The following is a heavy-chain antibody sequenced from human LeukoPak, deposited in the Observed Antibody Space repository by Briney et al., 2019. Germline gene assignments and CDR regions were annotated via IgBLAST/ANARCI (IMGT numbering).Heavy chain of an antibody. Sequence: SVKVSCKASGGTFSSYAISWVRQAPGQGLEWMGGIIPTFGTANYAQKFQGRVTITADKSTSTAYMEPSSLRSEDTAVYYCARTSMVRGVIMWAFDIWGQGTMVTVSS. V-gene: IGHV1-69*06. CDR2: IIPTFGTA. D-gene: IGHD3-10*01. J-gene: IGHJ3*02. CDR3: ARTSMVRGVIMWAFDI. CDR1: GGTFSSYA.